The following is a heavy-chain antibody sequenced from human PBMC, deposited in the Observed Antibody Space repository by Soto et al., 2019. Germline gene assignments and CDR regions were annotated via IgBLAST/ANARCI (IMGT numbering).Heavy chain of an antibody. Sequence: QVQLQESGPGLVKPSQTLSLTCTVSGTTISSGDHYWSWIRQAPGKGLEWIGSMYYTGKTYYNTSLQSRVTLSVDTSKNQFSLKMTSVTAADTAMYFCARVYGRGDYFDFWGRGTLVSVSS. J-gene: IGHJ4*02. CDR1: GTTISSGDHY. CDR2: MYYTGKT. D-gene: IGHD1-26*01. CDR3: ARVYGRGDYFDF. V-gene: IGHV4-30-4*01.